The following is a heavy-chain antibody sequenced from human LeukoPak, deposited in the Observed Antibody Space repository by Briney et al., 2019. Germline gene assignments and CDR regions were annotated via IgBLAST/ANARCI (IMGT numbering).Heavy chain of an antibody. CDR1: GFTFSSYS. CDR3: AREDYDFWSGLTDY. V-gene: IGHV3-21*01. Sequence: GGSLRLSCAASGFTFSSYSMNWVRQAPGKGLEWVSAISSSSSYIYYADSVKGRFTISRDNAKNSLYLQMNSLRAEDTAVYYCAREDYDFWSGLTDYWGQGTLVPVSS. D-gene: IGHD3-3*01. J-gene: IGHJ4*02. CDR2: ISSSSSYI.